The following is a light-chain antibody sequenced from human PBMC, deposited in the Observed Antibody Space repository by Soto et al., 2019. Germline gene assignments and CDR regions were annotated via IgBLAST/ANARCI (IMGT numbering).Light chain of an antibody. V-gene: IGKV3-20*01. Sequence: EIVLTQSPGTLSLSPGERATLSCRASQSVSSSYLAWYQQKPGQAPRLFIYDVSKRATGIPARFSGSGSGTEFTLTISSLQPDDFATYYCQQYNSYSFGQGTKVDIK. J-gene: IGKJ1*01. CDR3: QQYNSYS. CDR1: QSVSSSY. CDR2: DVS.